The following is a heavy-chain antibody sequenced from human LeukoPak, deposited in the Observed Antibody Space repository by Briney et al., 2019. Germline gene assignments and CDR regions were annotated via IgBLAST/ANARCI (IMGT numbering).Heavy chain of an antibody. Sequence: ASVKVSCKASGYTFTGYYMHWVRQAPGQGLEWMGWINPSSGGTNYAQKFQGRVTMTRDTSISTAYMELSRLRSDDTAVYYCARGSCSGGNCYAPGYWGQGTLVTVSS. D-gene: IGHD2-15*01. CDR2: INPSSGGT. CDR1: GYTFTGYY. CDR3: ARGSCSGGNCYAPGY. J-gene: IGHJ4*02. V-gene: IGHV1-2*02.